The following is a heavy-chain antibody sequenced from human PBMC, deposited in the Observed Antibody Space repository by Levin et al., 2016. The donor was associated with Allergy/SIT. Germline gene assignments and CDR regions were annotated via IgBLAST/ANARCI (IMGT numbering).Heavy chain of an antibody. D-gene: IGHD3-9*01. CDR3: ARDNKRNFDWLSDTYGMDV. J-gene: IGHJ6*02. V-gene: IGHV3-7*01. CDR2: IKQDGSEK. Sequence: WIRQPPGKGLEWVANIKQDGSEKYYVDSVKGRFTISRDNAKNSLYLQMNSLRAEDTAVYYCARDNKRNFDWLSDTYGMDVWGQGTTVTVSS.